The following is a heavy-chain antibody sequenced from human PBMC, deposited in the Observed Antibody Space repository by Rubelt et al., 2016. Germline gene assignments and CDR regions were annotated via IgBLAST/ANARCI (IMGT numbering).Heavy chain of an antibody. CDR2: ISSSGSTI. D-gene: IGHD3-22*01. J-gene: IGHJ1*01. Sequence: PGGSLRLSCAASGFTFDDYAMHWVRQAPGKGLEWVSYISSSGSTIYYADSVRGRFTVSRDTAKSSLFLLMSSLRDEDTAVYYCARANYESSGYYYGEYFQHWGQGTLVTVSS. V-gene: IGHV3-48*02. CDR3: ARANYESSGYYYGEYFQH. CDR1: GFTFDDYA.